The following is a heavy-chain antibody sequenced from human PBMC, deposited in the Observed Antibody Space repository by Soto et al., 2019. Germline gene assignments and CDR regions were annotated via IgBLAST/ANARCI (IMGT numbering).Heavy chain of an antibody. CDR1: GDSVSSGSYY. D-gene: IGHD3-16*01. CDR3: GGGPGAGVGGGDY. Sequence: QVQLQESGPGLVKPSETLSLTCTVSGDSVSSGSYYWSWIRQPPGKGLEWIAYIYSSGSTNYNPSLRGRVTISGNPAQDQFPPGLRLVAGADPAGYYWGGGPGAGVGGGDYWGQGTLVTVSS. CDR2: IYSSGST. V-gene: IGHV4-61*01. J-gene: IGHJ4*02.